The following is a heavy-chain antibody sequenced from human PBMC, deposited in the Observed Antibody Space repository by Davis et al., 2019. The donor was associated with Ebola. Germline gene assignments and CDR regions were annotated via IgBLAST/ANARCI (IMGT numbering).Heavy chain of an antibody. CDR2: IYPGDSDT. V-gene: IGHV5-51*01. D-gene: IGHD6-13*01. CDR3: ARQGGYSSSGYGMDV. Sequence: GESLKISCQGSGYSFTSYWIGWVRQLPGKGLEWMGIIYPGDSDTRYSPSFQGQVTLSADKSSSTAYLQWSSLKASDTAMYYCARQGGYSSSGYGMDVWGQGTTVTVSS. J-gene: IGHJ6*02. CDR1: GYSFTSYW.